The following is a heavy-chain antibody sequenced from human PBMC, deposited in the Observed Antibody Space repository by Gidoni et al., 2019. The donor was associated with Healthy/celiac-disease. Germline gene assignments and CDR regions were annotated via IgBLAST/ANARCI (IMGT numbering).Heavy chain of an antibody. J-gene: IGHJ3*02. V-gene: IGHV3-21*01. D-gene: IGHD4-17*01. CDR2: ISSSSSYI. Sequence: EVQLVESGGGLVKPGGSLRLSCAASGFPFSSYSMNWVRQAPGKGLEWVSSISSSSSYIYYADSVKGRFTISRDNAKNSLYLQMNSLRAEDTAVYYCARTTTVTTHGAFDIWGQGTMVTVSS. CDR3: ARTTTVTTHGAFDI. CDR1: GFPFSSYS.